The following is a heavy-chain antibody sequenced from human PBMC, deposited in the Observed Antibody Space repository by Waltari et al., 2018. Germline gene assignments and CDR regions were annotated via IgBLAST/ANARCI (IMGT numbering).Heavy chain of an antibody. CDR2: IKQDGSEK. J-gene: IGHJ4*02. Sequence: EVQLVESGGGLVQPGGSLRLSCAASGFTFSGSWMSWVRQAPGKGLEWVANIKQDGSEKYYLDSVKGRFTISRDNAKNSLYLQMNSLRAEDTAVYYCARGTGGYWGQGTLVTVSS. CDR3: ARGTGGY. D-gene: IGHD2-15*01. V-gene: IGHV3-7*01. CDR1: GFTFSGSW.